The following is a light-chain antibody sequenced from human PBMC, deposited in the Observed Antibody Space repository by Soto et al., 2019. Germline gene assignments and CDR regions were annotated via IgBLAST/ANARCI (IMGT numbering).Light chain of an antibody. J-gene: IGLJ2*01. CDR2: DVS. Sequence: QSALTQPRSVSGSPGQSVTISCTGTSSDVGGYNYVSWYQQHPGKAPKLIIYDVSKRPSGVPDRFSGSKSANTASLTISGLQAEDEADYYCCSYAGNYVVIFGGGTKVTVL. CDR3: CSYAGNYVVI. CDR1: SSDVGGYNY. V-gene: IGLV2-11*01.